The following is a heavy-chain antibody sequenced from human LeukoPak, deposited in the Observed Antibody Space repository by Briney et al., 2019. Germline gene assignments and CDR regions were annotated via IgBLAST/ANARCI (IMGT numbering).Heavy chain of an antibody. J-gene: IGHJ4*02. Sequence: GGSLRLSCAASGFTFSICCMGWVRQAPGKGLEWVATIKQDGSEKFYVDSVKGRFTISRDNAKNSLYLQMNSLRADDTAVYYCARVLPGTYFDYWGQGTLVTVSS. D-gene: IGHD3-10*01. CDR3: ARVLPGTYFDY. CDR1: GFTFSICC. CDR2: IKQDGSEK. V-gene: IGHV3-7*01.